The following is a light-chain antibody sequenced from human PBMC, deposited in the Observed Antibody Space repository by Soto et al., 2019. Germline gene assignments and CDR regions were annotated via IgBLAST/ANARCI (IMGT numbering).Light chain of an antibody. J-gene: IGKJ4*01. CDR1: QSVSSSY. CDR2: DAS. Sequence: EIVVSQSPGTVSLSQGERATLSCRASQSVSSSYLAWYQQKPGQAPRLLIYDASSRATGIPDRFSGGGSGTDFTLTISRLEPEDFAVYYCQQFSSDPLTFGGGTKVE. V-gene: IGKV3-20*01. CDR3: QQFSSDPLT.